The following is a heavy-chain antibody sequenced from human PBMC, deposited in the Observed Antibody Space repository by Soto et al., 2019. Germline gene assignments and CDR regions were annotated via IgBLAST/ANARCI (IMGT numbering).Heavy chain of an antibody. J-gene: IGHJ5*02. CDR2: INAGNGNT. V-gene: IGHV1-3*01. CDR1: GYTFTSYA. CDR3: ARGPLVRGVLLHWFDP. D-gene: IGHD3-10*01. Sequence: QVQLVQSGAEVKKPGASVKVYCKASGYTFTSYAMHCVRQAPGQRLEWMGWINAGNGNTKSSQKFQGRVTITSDTSASTAYMELSSLRSEATAVYYCARGPLVRGVLLHWFDPGGQGTLFIVSA.